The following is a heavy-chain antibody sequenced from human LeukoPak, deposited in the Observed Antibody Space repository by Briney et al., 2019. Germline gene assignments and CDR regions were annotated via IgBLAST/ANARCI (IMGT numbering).Heavy chain of an antibody. J-gene: IGHJ4*02. CDR2: ISSSSYI. CDR1: GFTFSSYS. V-gene: IGHV3-21*01. Sequence: GGSLRLSCAASGFTFSSYSMNWVRQAPGKGLEWVSSISSSSYIYYADSVKGRFTISRDNAKNSLYLQMNSLRAEDTAVYYCARDMRSLYYFDYWGQGTLVTVSS. D-gene: IGHD3-16*01. CDR3: ARDMRSLYYFDY.